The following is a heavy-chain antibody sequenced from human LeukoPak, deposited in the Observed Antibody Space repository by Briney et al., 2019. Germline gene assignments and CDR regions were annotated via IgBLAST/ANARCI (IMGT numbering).Heavy chain of an antibody. V-gene: IGHV3-48*04. CDR1: GFTFSSYW. CDR3: ARESYDFWSGYN. Sequence: GGSLRLSCAASGFTFSSYWMSWVRQAPGKGLEWVSYITSSGSTIYYADSVKGRFTISRDNAKNSLYLQMNSLRAEDTAVYYCARESYDFWSGYNWGQGTLVTVSS. CDR2: ITSSGSTI. D-gene: IGHD3-3*01. J-gene: IGHJ4*02.